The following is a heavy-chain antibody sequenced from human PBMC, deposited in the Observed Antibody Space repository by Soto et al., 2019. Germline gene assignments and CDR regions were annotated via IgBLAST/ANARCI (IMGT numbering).Heavy chain of an antibody. CDR3: AREGQTVRGVRPFDY. V-gene: IGHV3-30*04. Sequence: GGSLRLSCAASGFTFSSYAMHWVRQAPGKGLEWVAVISYDGSNKYYADSVKGRFTISRDNSKNTLYLQMNSLRAEDTAVYYCAREGQTVRGVRPFDYWGQGTLVTVSS. D-gene: IGHD3-10*01. CDR2: ISYDGSNK. CDR1: GFTFSSYA. J-gene: IGHJ4*02.